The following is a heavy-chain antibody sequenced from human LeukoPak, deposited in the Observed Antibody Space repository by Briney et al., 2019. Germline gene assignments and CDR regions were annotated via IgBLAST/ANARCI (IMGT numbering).Heavy chain of an antibody. D-gene: IGHD5-18*01. V-gene: IGHV1-2*04. CDR3: ARGSRGYSYGYGHY. J-gene: IGHJ4*02. Sequence: ASVKVSCKASGYTFTGYYMHWVRQAPGQGLEWTGWINPNSGGTNYAQKFQGWVTMTRDTSISTAYMELSSLRSEDTAVYYCARGSRGYSYGYGHYWGQGTLVTVSS. CDR1: GYTFTGYY. CDR2: INPNSGGT.